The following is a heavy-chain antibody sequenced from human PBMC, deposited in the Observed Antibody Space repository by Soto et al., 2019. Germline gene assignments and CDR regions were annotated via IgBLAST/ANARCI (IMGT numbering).Heavy chain of an antibody. V-gene: IGHV3-23*01. CDR1: GFTFSSYA. CDR2: ISGSGGST. Sequence: GGSLRLSCAAYGFTFSSYAMSWVRQAPGKRLEWVSAISGSGGSTYYADSVKGRFTISRDNSKNTLYLQMNSLRAEDTAVYYCAKGVDTAMVNPYYYYGMDVWGQGTTVTVSS. D-gene: IGHD5-18*01. J-gene: IGHJ6*02. CDR3: AKGVDTAMVNPYYYYGMDV.